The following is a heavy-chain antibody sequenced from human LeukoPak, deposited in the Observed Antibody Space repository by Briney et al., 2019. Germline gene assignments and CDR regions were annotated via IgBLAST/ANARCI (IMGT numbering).Heavy chain of an antibody. Sequence: SVKVSCKASGYTFNSSYMHWVRQAPGQGLEWMGGIIPIFGTANYAQKFQGRVTITTDESTSTAYMELSSLRSEDTAVYYCARDPGFMVRGAPSYFDYWGQGTLVTVSS. D-gene: IGHD3-10*01. CDR2: IIPIFGTA. J-gene: IGHJ4*02. CDR3: ARDPGFMVRGAPSYFDY. CDR1: GYTFNSSY. V-gene: IGHV1-69*05.